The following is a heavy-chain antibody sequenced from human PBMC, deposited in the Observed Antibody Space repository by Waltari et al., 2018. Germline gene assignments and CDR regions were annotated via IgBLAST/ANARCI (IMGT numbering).Heavy chain of an antibody. CDR3: ARRRNRYFDL. V-gene: IGHV4-59*01. Sequence: QVQLQESGPGLVKPSETLSPTCTVSGGSISSYYWSWIRQPPGKGLEWIGYIYYSGSPNSNPSLKSRVTISVDTSKNQCSLKLSSVTAADTAVYYCARRRNRYFDLWGRGTLVTVSS. CDR1: GGSISSYY. CDR2: IYYSGSP. J-gene: IGHJ2*01.